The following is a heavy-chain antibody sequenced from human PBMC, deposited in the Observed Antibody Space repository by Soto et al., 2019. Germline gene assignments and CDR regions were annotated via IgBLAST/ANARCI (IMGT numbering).Heavy chain of an antibody. CDR1: GYTFTSYG. D-gene: IGHD6-6*01. Sequence: ASVKVSCKASGYTFTSYGISWVRQAPGQGLEWMGWISAYNGNTNYAQKLQGRVTMTTDTSTSTAYMELRSLRSDDTAVYYCARDPRGGGAARPEYYYYYGMGVWGQGTTVTVSS. CDR3: ARDPRGGGAARPEYYYYYGMGV. V-gene: IGHV1-18*04. J-gene: IGHJ6*02. CDR2: ISAYNGNT.